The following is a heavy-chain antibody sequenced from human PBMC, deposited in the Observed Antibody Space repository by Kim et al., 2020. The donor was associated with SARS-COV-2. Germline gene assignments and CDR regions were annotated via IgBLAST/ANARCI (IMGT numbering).Heavy chain of an antibody. V-gene: IGHV4-34*01. D-gene: IGHD7-27*01. Sequence: PSLKGLVTISVDTSKNQFSLKLSSVPAADTAVYYCARGWTGWGYYYYMDVWGKGTTVTVSS. J-gene: IGHJ6*03. CDR3: ARGWTGWGYYYYMDV.